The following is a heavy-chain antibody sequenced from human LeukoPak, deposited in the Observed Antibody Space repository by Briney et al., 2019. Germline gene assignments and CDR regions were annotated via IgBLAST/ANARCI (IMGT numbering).Heavy chain of an antibody. CDR2: ITGSSYT. V-gene: IGHV3-69-1*02. D-gene: IGHD6-19*01. CDR1: AFSCGAYY. Sequence: GWSLRLSCAASAFSCGAYYMYWVHQSPGKGLEWVSSITGSSYTYYADSIKGRFTISRDNTKNSLYLQMNSLRAEDTAVYYCARGRSSGWSQAIDYWGQGTLVTVSS. J-gene: IGHJ4*02. CDR3: ARGRSSGWSQAIDY.